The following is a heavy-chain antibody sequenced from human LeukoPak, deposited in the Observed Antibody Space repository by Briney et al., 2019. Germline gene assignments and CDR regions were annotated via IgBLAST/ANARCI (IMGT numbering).Heavy chain of an antibody. CDR1: GFTFSSYA. J-gene: IGHJ4*02. CDR3: ARDGATAATIDN. Sequence: GGSLRLSCAASGFTFSSYAMHWVRQAPGKGLEWVAVISYDGSNKYYADSVKGRFTISRDNSKNTLYLQMSSLRGDDTAVYYCARDGATAATIDNWGQGILVTVSS. CDR2: ISYDGSNK. V-gene: IGHV3-30-3*01. D-gene: IGHD6-13*01.